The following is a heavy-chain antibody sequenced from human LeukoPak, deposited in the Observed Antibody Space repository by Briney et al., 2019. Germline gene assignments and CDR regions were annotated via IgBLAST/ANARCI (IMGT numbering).Heavy chain of an antibody. J-gene: IGHJ6*02. CDR3: ARDQGYGMDV. V-gene: IGHV3-48*02. CDR1: GFTFSTYS. CDR2: ISSSSSSI. Sequence: GGSLRLSCAASGFTFSTYSINWVRQAPRKGLEWISYISSSSSSIYYADSVKGRFTISRDNAKNSLDLQMNSLRDEDTAVYYCARDQGYGMDVWGQGTAVTVSS.